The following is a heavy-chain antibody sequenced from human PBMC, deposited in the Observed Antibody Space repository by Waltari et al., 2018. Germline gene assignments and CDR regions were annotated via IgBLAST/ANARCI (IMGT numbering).Heavy chain of an antibody. CDR1: GGSFSGYY. CDR3: ARGQGYSSGWYYFDY. Sequence: QVQLQQWGAGLLKPSETLSLPCAVYGGSFSGYYWSWIRQPPGKGLEWIGEINHSVSTNSNPSLKSRVTISVDTSKNRFYLKLGSVTAADTAVYYCARGQGYSSGWYYFDYWGQGTLVTVSA. D-gene: IGHD6-19*01. V-gene: IGHV4-34*01. CDR2: INHSVST. J-gene: IGHJ4*02.